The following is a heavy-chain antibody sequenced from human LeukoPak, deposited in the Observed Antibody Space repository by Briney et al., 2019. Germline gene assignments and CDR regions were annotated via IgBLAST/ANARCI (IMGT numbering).Heavy chain of an antibody. CDR2: IRSKADGGTT. D-gene: IGHD1-26*01. Sequence: QTGGSLRLSCTATGFTFGDYSLNWVRQAPGKGLEWVGFIRSKADGGTTEYAASVKGRFTIARDDSKNIAYLQMNSLKSEDTAVYYCTRADIVGANRAFDFWGQGTMVTVSS. V-gene: IGHV3-49*04. CDR1: GFTFGDYS. J-gene: IGHJ3*01. CDR3: TRADIVGANRAFDF.